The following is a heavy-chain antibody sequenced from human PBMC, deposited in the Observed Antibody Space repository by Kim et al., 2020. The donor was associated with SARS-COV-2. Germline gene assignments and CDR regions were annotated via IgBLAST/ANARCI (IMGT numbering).Heavy chain of an antibody. V-gene: IGHV4-59*01. CDR1: GGSISSYY. CDR3: ARGLSTVTIYDAFDI. J-gene: IGHJ3*02. CDR2: IYYSGST. Sequence: SETLSLTCTVSGGSISSYYWSWIRQPPGKGLEWIGYIYYSGSTNYNPSLKSRVTISVDTSKNQFSLKLSSVTAADTAVYYCARGLSTVTIYDAFDIWGQGTMVTVSS. D-gene: IGHD4-17*01.